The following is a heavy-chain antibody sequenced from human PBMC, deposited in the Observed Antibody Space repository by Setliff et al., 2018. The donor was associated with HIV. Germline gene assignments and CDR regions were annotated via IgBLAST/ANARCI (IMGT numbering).Heavy chain of an antibody. Sequence: SLTCIVSGGSISSGGYYWSWIRQHPGKGLEWIGYIYYGGSTYYNSSLKSRVIISVDTSKNQFSLKLSSVTAADTAVYYCARENYDSSMDVWGQGTTVTVSS. CDR2: IYYGGST. V-gene: IGHV4-31*02. J-gene: IGHJ6*02. CDR1: GGSISSGGYY. D-gene: IGHD3-3*01. CDR3: ARENYDSSMDV.